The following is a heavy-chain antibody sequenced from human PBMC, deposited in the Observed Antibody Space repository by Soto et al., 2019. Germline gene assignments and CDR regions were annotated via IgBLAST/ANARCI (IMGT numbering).Heavy chain of an antibody. Sequence: PSETLSLTCAVSGDSISNGYYWAWIRPPPGKGLEWVASIYHTGTTYYNPSLTSRVTISVDTSKNQFSLRLSSVTAADSAVYYCASTASVGYFPSCGQGNMVSVSS. CDR1: GDSISNGYY. CDR2: IYHTGTT. V-gene: IGHV4-38-2*01. J-gene: IGHJ5*01. CDR3: ASTASVGYFPS. D-gene: IGHD2-15*01.